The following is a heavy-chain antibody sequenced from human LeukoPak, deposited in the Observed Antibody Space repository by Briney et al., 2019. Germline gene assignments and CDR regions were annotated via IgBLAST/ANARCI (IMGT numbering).Heavy chain of an antibody. D-gene: IGHD3-9*01. J-gene: IGHJ3*02. Sequence: SVKVSCKASGYTFTGYYMHWVRQAPGQGLEWMGWIIPIFGTANYAQKFQGRVTITADESTSTAYMELSSLRSEDTAVYYCARGIRYFDWVAFEICGQGTMGTVSS. CDR3: ARGIRYFDWVAFEI. V-gene: IGHV1-69*13. CDR1: GYTFTGYY. CDR2: IIPIFGTA.